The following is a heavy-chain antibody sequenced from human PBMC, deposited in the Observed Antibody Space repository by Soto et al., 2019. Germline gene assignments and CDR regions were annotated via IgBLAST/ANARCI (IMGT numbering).Heavy chain of an antibody. CDR2: IYPGDSDT. CDR3: ARHNKDALRPRDDILTCSNYGDKPMARGWSWHRLFYYYYYYMDV. Sequence: PGESLKISCKGSGYSFTSYWIGWVRQMPGKGLEWMGIIYPGDSDTRYSPSFQGQVTISADKSISTAYLQWSSLKASDTAMYYCARHNKDALRPRDDILTCSNYGDKPMARGWSWHRLFYYYYYYMDVWGKGTTVTVSS. J-gene: IGHJ6*03. V-gene: IGHV5-51*01. CDR1: GYSFTSYW. D-gene: IGHD3-9*01.